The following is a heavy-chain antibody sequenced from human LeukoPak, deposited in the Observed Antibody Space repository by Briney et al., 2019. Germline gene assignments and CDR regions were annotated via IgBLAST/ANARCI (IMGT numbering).Heavy chain of an antibody. Sequence: GGSLRLSCAASGFTFSSYGMHWVRQAPGKGLEWVAVISYDGSNKYYADSVKGRFTISRDNSKNTPYLQMNSLRAEDTAVYYCAKGSWAFDYWGQGALVTVSS. D-gene: IGHD6-13*01. CDR3: AKGSWAFDY. CDR2: ISYDGSNK. V-gene: IGHV3-30*18. J-gene: IGHJ4*02. CDR1: GFTFSSYG.